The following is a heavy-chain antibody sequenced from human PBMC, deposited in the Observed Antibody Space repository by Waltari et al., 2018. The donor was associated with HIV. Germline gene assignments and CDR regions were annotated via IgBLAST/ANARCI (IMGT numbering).Heavy chain of an antibody. CDR1: GGSISSGSYY. V-gene: IGHV4-61*02. CDR3: ARATGDSPFDY. Sequence: QVQLQESGPGLVKPSQTLSLTCTVSGGSISSGSYYWSWIRQPAGKGLEWIGRIYTCRSTNYNPSLKSRVTISVDTSKNQLSLKLSSVTAEDTAVYYCARATGDSPFDYWGQGTLVTVSS. CDR2: IYTCRST. D-gene: IGHD4-17*01. J-gene: IGHJ4*02.